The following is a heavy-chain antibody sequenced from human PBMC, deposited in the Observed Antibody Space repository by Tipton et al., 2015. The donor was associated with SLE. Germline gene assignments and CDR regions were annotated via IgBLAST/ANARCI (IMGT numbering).Heavy chain of an antibody. CDR3: AREGYKWNDKVDY. Sequence: SLRLSCAASGFTFDDYALHWVRQAPGKGLVWVSLINSDGSSTSYADSVKGRFTISRDNAKNTLYLQMNSLRAEDTAVYYCAREGYKWNDKVDYWGQGTLVTVSS. CDR1: GFTFDDYA. J-gene: IGHJ4*02. V-gene: IGHV3-74*01. D-gene: IGHD1-20*01. CDR2: INSDGSST.